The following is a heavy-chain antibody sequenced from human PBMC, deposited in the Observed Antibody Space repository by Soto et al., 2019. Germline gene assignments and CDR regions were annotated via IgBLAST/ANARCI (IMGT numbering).Heavy chain of an antibody. D-gene: IGHD3-10*01. V-gene: IGHV3-33*01. CDR3: ARTYLRGVIRGPAPDY. CDR2: IWYDGSNK. CDR1: GFTFSSYG. Sequence: GGSLRLSCAASGFTFSSYGMHWVRQAPGKGLEWVAVIWYDGSNKYYADSVKGRFTISRDNSKNTLYLQMNSLRAEDTAVYYCARTYLRGVIRGPAPDYWGQGTLVTVSS. J-gene: IGHJ4*02.